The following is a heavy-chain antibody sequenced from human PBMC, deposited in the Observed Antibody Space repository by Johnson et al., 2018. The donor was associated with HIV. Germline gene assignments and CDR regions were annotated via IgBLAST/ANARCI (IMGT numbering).Heavy chain of an antibody. CDR3: ARGFHRGGAFDI. V-gene: IGHV3-30*03. CDR2: ISYDGSNK. J-gene: IGHJ3*02. D-gene: IGHD1-14*01. Sequence: VQLVESGGGVVQPGRSLRLSCAASGFTFSSYGMHWVRQAPGKGLEWVAVISYDGSNKYYADSVKGRFTISRDNSKNTLYLQMNSLRVEDTAVYYCARGFHRGGAFDIWGQGTMVTVSS. CDR1: GFTFSSYG.